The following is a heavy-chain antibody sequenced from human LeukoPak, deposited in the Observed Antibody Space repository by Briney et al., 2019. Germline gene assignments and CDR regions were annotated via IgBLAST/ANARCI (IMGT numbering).Heavy chain of an antibody. V-gene: IGHV3-23*01. Sequence: GGSLRLSCAASGFIFSDYALSWVRQAPGKGLEWVSAISGGRGSTFYAESVKGRFTISRHNSKNTLYLQMNSLRAEDTAVYYCARVPFYYDSSGYQEGYYYYGMDVWGQGTTVTVSS. CDR3: ARVPFYYDSSGYQEGYYYYGMDV. CDR2: ISGGRGST. CDR1: GFIFSDYA. D-gene: IGHD3-22*01. J-gene: IGHJ6*02.